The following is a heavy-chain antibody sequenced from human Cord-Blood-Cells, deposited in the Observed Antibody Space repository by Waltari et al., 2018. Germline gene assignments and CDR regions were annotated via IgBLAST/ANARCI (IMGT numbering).Heavy chain of an antibody. V-gene: IGHV4-39*01. J-gene: IGHJ3*02. CDR2: IYYRWST. CDR1: GCSISSSSYS. CDR3: ARYCSGGSCYDAFDI. Sequence: QLQLQESGPGLVKPSETLSLTCTVSGCSISSSSYSCGWIRQPPGKGLEWIGSIYYRWSTSYNPSLKSRVTTSVDTSKNQFSLKLSSVTAADTAVYYCARYCSGGSCYDAFDIWGQGTMVTVSS. D-gene: IGHD2-15*01.